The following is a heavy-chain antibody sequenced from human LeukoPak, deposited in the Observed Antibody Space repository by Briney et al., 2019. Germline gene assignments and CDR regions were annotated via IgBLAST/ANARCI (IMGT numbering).Heavy chain of an antibody. V-gene: IGHV3-23*01. CDR1: GFTLSSYA. Sequence: GGSLRLSCAASGFTLSSYAMSWVRQAPGKGLEWVSAISGSGGSTYYADSVKGRFTISRDNSKNTLYLQMNSLRAEDTAVYYCAKEIGGAAAGYNWFDPWGQGTLVTVSS. D-gene: IGHD6-13*01. CDR3: AKEIGGAAAGYNWFDP. CDR2: ISGSGGST. J-gene: IGHJ5*02.